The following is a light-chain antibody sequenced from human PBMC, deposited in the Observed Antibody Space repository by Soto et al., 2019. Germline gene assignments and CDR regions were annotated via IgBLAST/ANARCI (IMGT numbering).Light chain of an antibody. Sequence: QSVLTQPPSVSGATGQRVTISCTGSSSNIGAGFHVHWYQQLPGTAPRLLIFGDYNRPSGVPDRFSGSKSGTSASLAITGLQPEDEAHYYCQSYDRSLSGVVFGGGTKLTVL. V-gene: IGLV1-40*01. CDR3: QSYDRSLSGVV. CDR1: SSNIGAGFH. J-gene: IGLJ2*01. CDR2: GDY.